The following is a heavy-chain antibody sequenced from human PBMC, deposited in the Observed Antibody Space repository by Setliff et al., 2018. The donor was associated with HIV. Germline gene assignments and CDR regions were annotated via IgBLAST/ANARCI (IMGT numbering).Heavy chain of an antibody. V-gene: IGHV3-48*03. Sequence: GGSLRLSCTVVGFSIENFDMHWVRQAPGKGLEWVSLISWDGYTTYYADSVKGRFTISRDNARNSLHLEMNSLRAEDAAVYYCVGDGVGVVPGDAFDKWGQGTAVTVSS. D-gene: IGHD3-10*01. J-gene: IGHJ3*02. CDR2: ISWDGYTT. CDR1: GFSIENFD. CDR3: VGDGVGVVPGDAFDK.